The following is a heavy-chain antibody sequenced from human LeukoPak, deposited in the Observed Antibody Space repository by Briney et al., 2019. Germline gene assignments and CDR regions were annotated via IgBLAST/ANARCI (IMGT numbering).Heavy chain of an antibody. CDR2: VHLDGRT. J-gene: IGHJ4*02. D-gene: IGHD6-25*01. V-gene: IGHV4-4*02. CDR3: AREGGFYRPLDY. CDR1: GGSVSSTNW. Sequence: SETLSLTCGVSGGSVSSTNWWTWLRQPPGKGLEWIEEVHLDGRTNFNPSLKSRLTMSVDLFENHVSLKLTSVTAADTAVYYCAREGGFYRPLDYSGQGTLVTVSS.